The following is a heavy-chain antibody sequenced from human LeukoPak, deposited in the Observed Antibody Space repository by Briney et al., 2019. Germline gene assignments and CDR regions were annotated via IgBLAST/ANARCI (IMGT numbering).Heavy chain of an antibody. Sequence: GGSLRLSCAASGFTFSSHNMNWARQAPGKGLEWVSSISSSSSYIHYADSVKGRFTISRDNAKNSLYLQMNSLRAEDTAVYYCARDAGYSNYVDYWGQGTLVTVSS. CDR2: ISSSSSYI. J-gene: IGHJ4*02. CDR3: ARDAGYSNYVDY. D-gene: IGHD4-11*01. CDR1: GFTFSSHN. V-gene: IGHV3-21*01.